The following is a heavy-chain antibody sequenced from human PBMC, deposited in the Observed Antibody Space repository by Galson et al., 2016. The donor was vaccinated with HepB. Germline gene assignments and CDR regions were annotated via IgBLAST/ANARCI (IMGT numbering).Heavy chain of an antibody. Sequence: SLRLSCAASGFIVSSNYMSWVRQAPGKGLEWVSASSGRDDRTYYAESVKGRFAISRDNLKNTLYLQLNSLRAEDTAIYYCGRNYRFDYWGQGVLVAVSS. J-gene: IGHJ4*02. CDR2: SGRDDRT. CDR3: GRNYRFDY. D-gene: IGHD3-10*01. V-gene: IGHV3-53*01. CDR1: GFIVSSNY.